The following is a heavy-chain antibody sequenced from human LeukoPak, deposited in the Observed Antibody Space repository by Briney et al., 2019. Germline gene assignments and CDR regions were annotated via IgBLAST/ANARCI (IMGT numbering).Heavy chain of an antibody. CDR1: ELTVSSNC. CDR3: ARRAGIYSHPYDY. Sequence: GGSLRLSCAASELTVSSNCMTWVRQAPGKGLEWVSFIYSDGSTYYADSVRGRFTISRDNSKNTLYLQMNSLRAEDTAVYYCARRAGIYSHPYDYWGQGTLVTVSS. J-gene: IGHJ4*02. CDR2: IYSDGST. D-gene: IGHD1-14*01. V-gene: IGHV3-53*01.